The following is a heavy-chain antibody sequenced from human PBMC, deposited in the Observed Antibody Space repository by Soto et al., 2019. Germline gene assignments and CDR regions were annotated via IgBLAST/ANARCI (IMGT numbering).Heavy chain of an antibody. CDR2: IHYTGST. J-gene: IGHJ4*02. D-gene: IGHD3-10*01. Sequence: QEQLQESGPGLVKPSETLSLTCTVSGGSISGHYWSWIRQPPGKGLEWIGYIHYTGSTNFNPSLKSRVTMSVDTSKNQFSLKLSSVTAADTAVYYCARRSTTSDFDYWGQGTLVAVSS. CDR1: GGSISGHY. V-gene: IGHV4-59*08. CDR3: ARRSTTSDFDY.